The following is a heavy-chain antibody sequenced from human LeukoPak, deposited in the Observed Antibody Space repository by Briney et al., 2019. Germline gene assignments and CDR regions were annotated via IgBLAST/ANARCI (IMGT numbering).Heavy chain of an antibody. CDR2: IYSGGSS. V-gene: IGHV3-53*01. CDR3: ARAGDPTMATGYFDY. D-gene: IGHD5-18*01. Sequence: PGGSLRLPCAASGLTVSSNHMSWVRQAPGKGLEWVSAIYSGGSSHYADSAKGRFTISRDNSKNTVYLQMNGLRAEDTAVYFCARAGDPTMATGYFDYWGQGTLVTVSS. CDR1: GLTVSSNH. J-gene: IGHJ4*02.